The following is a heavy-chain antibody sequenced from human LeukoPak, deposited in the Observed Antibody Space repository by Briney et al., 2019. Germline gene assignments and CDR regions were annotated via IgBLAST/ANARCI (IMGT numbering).Heavy chain of an antibody. CDR2: IRYDGSNK. Sequence: GGSLRLSCAASGFTFSSYGMHWVRQAPGKGLEWVAFIRYDGSNKYYADSVKGRFTISRDNSKNTLYLQMNSLRAEDTAVYYCAKFLPTHIVVANYYFDYWGQGTLVTVSS. CDR1: GFTFSSYG. J-gene: IGHJ4*02. CDR3: AKFLPTHIVVANYYFDY. D-gene: IGHD2-21*01. V-gene: IGHV3-30*02.